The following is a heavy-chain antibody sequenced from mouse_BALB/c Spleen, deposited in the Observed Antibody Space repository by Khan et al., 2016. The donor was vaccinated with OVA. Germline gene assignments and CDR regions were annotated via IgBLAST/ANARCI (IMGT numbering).Heavy chain of an antibody. J-gene: IGHJ2*01. CDR2: ISDSGNT. V-gene: IGHV3-2*02. CDR1: GYSITSDYV. CDR3: ARSCGGDFDY. Sequence: EVELVESGPGLVKPSQSLSLTCTVTGYSITSDYVWNWIRQLPGNKLEWLGFISDSGNTNYNPSLKSRISITRDTSNNQFFLQLISVTTEDTATFYCARSCGGDFDYWGQGTTVTVSA.